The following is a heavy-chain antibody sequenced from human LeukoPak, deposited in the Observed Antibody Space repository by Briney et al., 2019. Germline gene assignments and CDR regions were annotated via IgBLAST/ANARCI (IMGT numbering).Heavy chain of an antibody. J-gene: IGHJ4*02. CDR1: GYTFTSYG. Sequence: ASVKVSCKASGYTFTSYGISWVRQAPGQGLEWMGWISAYNGNTNYAQKLQGRVTMTTDTSTSTAYMELRSLRSDDTAVYYCASSRDGYNPRGGYLDYWGQGTLVTVSS. D-gene: IGHD5-24*01. CDR2: ISAYNGNT. V-gene: IGHV1-18*01. CDR3: ASSRDGYNPRGGYLDY.